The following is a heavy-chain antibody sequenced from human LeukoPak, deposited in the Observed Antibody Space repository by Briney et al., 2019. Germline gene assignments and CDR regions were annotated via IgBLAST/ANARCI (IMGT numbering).Heavy chain of an antibody. J-gene: IGHJ6*02. V-gene: IGHV4-59*01. CDR2: IYYSWST. D-gene: IGHD2-15*01. CDR3: ASTLGPSNYYYGMDV. CDR1: GGSISSYY. Sequence: SATLSLTCTVSGGSISSYYWSWIRQPPGKGLEWVGYIYYSWSTNYNPSLKSRVTISEDTSKNQFSLKLSSVTAADTAVYYWASTLGPSNYYYGMDVWGQGTTVTVSS.